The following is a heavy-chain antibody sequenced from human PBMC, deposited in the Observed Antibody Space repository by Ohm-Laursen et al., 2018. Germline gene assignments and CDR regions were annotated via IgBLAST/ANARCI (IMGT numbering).Heavy chain of an antibody. Sequence: SDTLSLTCAVYGGSFSGYYWSWIRQPPGKGLEWIGEINHSGSTNYNPSLKSRVTISVDTSKNQFSLKLSSVTAADTAVYYCARVAAAGRYRNWFDPWGQGTLVTVSS. CDR3: ARVAAAGRYRNWFDP. V-gene: IGHV4-34*01. CDR1: GGSFSGYY. D-gene: IGHD6-13*01. CDR2: INHSGST. J-gene: IGHJ5*02.